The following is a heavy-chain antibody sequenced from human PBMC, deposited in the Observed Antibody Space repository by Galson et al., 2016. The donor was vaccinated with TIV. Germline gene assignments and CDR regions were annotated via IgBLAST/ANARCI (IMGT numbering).Heavy chain of an antibody. CDR1: GDTFNSYG. J-gene: IGHJ6*02. Sequence: SVKVSCKASGDTFNSYGIAWVRQAPGQGLEWMGGIIPMIGTPKYAQKFQGRVTMTADKSTSTAYMELSSLRSEDTARYYCARVVRAYSNYDGYYHGMDVWGQGTTVTVSS. D-gene: IGHD4-11*01. V-gene: IGHV1-69*06. CDR2: IIPMIGTP. CDR3: ARVVRAYSNYDGYYHGMDV.